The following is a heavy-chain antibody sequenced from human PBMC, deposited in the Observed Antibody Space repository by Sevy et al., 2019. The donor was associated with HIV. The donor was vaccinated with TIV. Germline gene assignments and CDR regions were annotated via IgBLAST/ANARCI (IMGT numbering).Heavy chain of an antibody. CDR3: AGDKSGSGSYYTSYGMDV. CDR2: ISSNGGST. Sequence: GGSLRLSCAASGFTFSSYAMHWVRQAPGKGLEYVSAISSNGGSTYYANSVKGRFTISRDNSKNTLYLQMGSLRAEDMAAYYCAGDKSGSGSYYTSYGMDVWGQGTTVTVSS. V-gene: IGHV3-64*01. D-gene: IGHD3-10*01. CDR1: GFTFSSYA. J-gene: IGHJ6*02.